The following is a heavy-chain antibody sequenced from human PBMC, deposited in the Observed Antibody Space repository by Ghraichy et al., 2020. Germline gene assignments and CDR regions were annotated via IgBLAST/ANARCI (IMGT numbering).Heavy chain of an antibody. D-gene: IGHD1-26*01. CDR2: IRSKSAGGTT. CDR1: GFTFTNVW. CDR3: VAGANG. J-gene: IGHJ4*02. V-gene: IGHV3-15*07. Sequence: GGSLRLSCAASGFTFTNVWMNWVRQAPGKGLEWVGRIRSKSAGGTTEYAAPVKGRFTISGDESKNTLYLQMNSLKAEDTSVYYCVAGANGWGQGTLVTVSS.